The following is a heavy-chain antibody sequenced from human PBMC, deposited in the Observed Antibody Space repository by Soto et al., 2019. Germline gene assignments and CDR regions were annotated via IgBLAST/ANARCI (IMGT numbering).Heavy chain of an antibody. Sequence: QLQLQESGSGLVKPSQTLYLTCAVSGGSISTGAYSWSWIRQPPGTGLEWIGYIYHSGSAYYNPSLKSRVTMSVDRSKNQFSLKLSSVSAADTAVYYCARGKWSSPEDYWGQGALVTVSS. CDR1: GGSISTGAYS. V-gene: IGHV4-30-2*01. D-gene: IGHD2-8*01. J-gene: IGHJ4*02. CDR3: ARGKWSSPEDY. CDR2: IYHSGSA.